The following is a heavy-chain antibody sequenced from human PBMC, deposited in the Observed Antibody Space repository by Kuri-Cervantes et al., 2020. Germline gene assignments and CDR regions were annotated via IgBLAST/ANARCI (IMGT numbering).Heavy chain of an antibody. CDR1: GFTFSSYG. CDR3: ARDGTSCYHSSSSWKCYYGMDV. CDR2: IWYDGSNK. Sequence: GESLKISCAASGFTFSSYGMHWVRQAPGKGLEWVAVIWYDGSNKYYADSVKGRFTISRDNSKNTLYLQMNSLRAEDTAVYYCARDGTSCYHSSSSWKCYYGMDVWGQGTTVTGYS. V-gene: IGHV3-33*01. J-gene: IGHJ6*02. D-gene: IGHD2-2*01.